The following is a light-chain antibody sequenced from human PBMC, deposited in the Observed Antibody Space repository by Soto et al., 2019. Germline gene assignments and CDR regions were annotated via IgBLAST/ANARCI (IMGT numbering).Light chain of an antibody. Sequence: QSALTQPASVSGSPGQSITLSCTGTSNNIGSYNLVSLYQHHPGKVPKLILYEGTTRPSGVSDRISGSKSGNTASLTISGLQAEDEAYYYCASYGSDTSVVFGGGTQLTVL. J-gene: IGLJ2*01. V-gene: IGLV2-23*01. CDR1: SNNIGSYNL. CDR2: EGT. CDR3: ASYGSDTSVV.